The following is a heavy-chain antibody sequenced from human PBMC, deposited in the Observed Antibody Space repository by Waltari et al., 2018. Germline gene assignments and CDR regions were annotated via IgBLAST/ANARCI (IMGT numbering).Heavy chain of an antibody. V-gene: IGHV3-23*03. CDR2: IYSGGST. Sequence: EVQLLESGGGLVQPGGSLRLSCAASGFTFSSYAMSWVRRAPGKGLEWVSVIYSGGSTYYADSVKGRFTISRDNSKNTLYLQMNSLRAEDTAVYYCAKGGGSSASDPFDYWGQGTLVTVSS. J-gene: IGHJ4*02. CDR3: AKGGGSSASDPFDY. D-gene: IGHD1-26*01. CDR1: GFTFSSYA.